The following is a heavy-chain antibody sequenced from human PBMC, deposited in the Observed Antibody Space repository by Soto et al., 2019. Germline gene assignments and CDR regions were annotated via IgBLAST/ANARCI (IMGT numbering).Heavy chain of an antibody. CDR3: ARGDEMTAVTIFEY. J-gene: IGHJ4*02. CDR1: GGAFGRYS. CDR2: VIPAFNTS. D-gene: IGHD4-17*01. V-gene: IGHV1-69*01. Sequence: QVQLEQSGPEVKRPGTSVKVSCKASGGAFGRYSVSWVRQAPGQGLEWIGGVIPAFNTSNYSLKFQGRVAIVADLSTSTVFMGLRSLRSEETALYYCARGDEMTAVTIFEYWGQGTLVTVSS.